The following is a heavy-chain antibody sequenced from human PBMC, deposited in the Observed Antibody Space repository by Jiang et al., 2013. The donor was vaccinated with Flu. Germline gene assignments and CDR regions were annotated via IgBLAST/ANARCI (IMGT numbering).Heavy chain of an antibody. CDR3: ARDIGRQQLRLAGERFDP. CDR1: GGTFSSYA. CDR2: IIPTLGIA. D-gene: IGHD6-13*01. Sequence: EVKKPGSSVKVSCKASGGTFSSYAISWVRQAPGQGLEWMGRIIPTLGIANYAQKFQGRVTITADKSTSTAYMELSSLRSEDTAVYYCARDIGRQQLRLAGERFDPWGQGTLVTVSS. V-gene: IGHV1-69*04. J-gene: IGHJ5*02.